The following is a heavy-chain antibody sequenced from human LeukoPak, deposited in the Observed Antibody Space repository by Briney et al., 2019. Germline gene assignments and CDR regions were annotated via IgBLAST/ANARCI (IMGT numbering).Heavy chain of an antibody. Sequence: PGGSLRLSCTASGFTFGDYAMSWVRQAPGKGLEWVSAISGSGGSTYYADSVKGRFTISRDNSKNTLYLQMNSLRAEDTAVYYCAKGSITMVRGVQYYNYWGQGALVTVSS. CDR3: AKGSITMVRGVQYYNY. J-gene: IGHJ4*02. D-gene: IGHD3-10*01. CDR1: GFTFGDYA. CDR2: ISGSGGST. V-gene: IGHV3-23*01.